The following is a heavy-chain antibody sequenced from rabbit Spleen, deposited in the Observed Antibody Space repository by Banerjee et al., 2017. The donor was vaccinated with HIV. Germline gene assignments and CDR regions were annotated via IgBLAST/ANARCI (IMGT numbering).Heavy chain of an antibody. CDR3: ARDTSSSFSSYGMDL. D-gene: IGHD1-1*01. CDR1: GVSFTISSY. J-gene: IGHJ6*01. V-gene: IGHV1S45*01. Sequence: QEQLKESGGGLVQPGGSLTLTCTASGVSFTISSYMCWVRQAPGKGLEWIACIDAGSSGFTYFATWAKGRFAISKTSSTTVTLQMTRLTAADTATYFCARDTSSSFSSYGMDLWGPGTLVTVS. CDR2: IDAGSSGFT.